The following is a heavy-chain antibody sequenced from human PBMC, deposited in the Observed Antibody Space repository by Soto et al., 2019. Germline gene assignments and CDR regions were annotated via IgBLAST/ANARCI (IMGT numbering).Heavy chain of an antibody. CDR1: GFTFSSYE. J-gene: IGHJ6*02. CDR2: ISSSGSTI. Sequence: PGGSLRLSCAASGFTFSSYEMNWVRQAPGKGLEWVSYISSSGSTIYYADSVKGRFTISRDNAKNSLYLQMNSLRAEDTAVYYCARGPVDSSVYYYYYYGMDVWGQGTTVTVSS. V-gene: IGHV3-48*03. D-gene: IGHD6-25*01. CDR3: ARGPVDSSVYYYYYYGMDV.